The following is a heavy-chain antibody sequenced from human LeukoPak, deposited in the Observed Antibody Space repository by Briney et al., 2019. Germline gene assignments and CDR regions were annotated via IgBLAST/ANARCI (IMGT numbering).Heavy chain of an antibody. CDR1: GFALSSHW. CDR2: VNRGGSET. Sequence: GGSLRLSCAASGFALSSHWMTWVRQVPGRGPEWVANVNRGGSETYYLDSVKGRFTISKDNAKNSLYLQMNSLRAEDTALYHCARNNGMDVWGQGTTVIVSS. CDR3: ARNNGMDV. J-gene: IGHJ6*02. V-gene: IGHV3-7*03.